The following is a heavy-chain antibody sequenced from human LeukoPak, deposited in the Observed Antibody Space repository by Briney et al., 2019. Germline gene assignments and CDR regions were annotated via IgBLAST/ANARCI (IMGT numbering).Heavy chain of an antibody. D-gene: IGHD6-13*01. CDR3: ARDGAAAGGSYFDY. CDR1: GGSISSGNW. Sequence: SETLSLTCAVSGGSISSGNWWSWVRQPPGKGREWIGEIYHSGSTNYNPSLKSRVTISVDNSKNQFSLKLSSVTAAGTAVYYCARDGAAAGGSYFDYWGQGTLVTVSS. CDR2: IYHSGST. V-gene: IGHV4-4*02. J-gene: IGHJ4*02.